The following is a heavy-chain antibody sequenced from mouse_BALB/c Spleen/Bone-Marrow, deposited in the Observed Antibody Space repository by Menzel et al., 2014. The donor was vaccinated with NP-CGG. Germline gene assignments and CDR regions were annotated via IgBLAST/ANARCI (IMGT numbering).Heavy chain of an antibody. Sequence: EVKVVESGGGLVQPGGSRKLSCAASGFTFSSFGMHWVRQAPEKGLEWVAYISSGSSTIYYADTVKGRFTISRDNPKNPLFMQMTSLRSEDTAMYYCARGGNYAWFAYWGQGTLVTVSA. CDR2: ISSGSSTI. J-gene: IGHJ3*01. D-gene: IGHD2-1*01. V-gene: IGHV5-17*02. CDR1: GFTFSSFG. CDR3: ARGGNYAWFAY.